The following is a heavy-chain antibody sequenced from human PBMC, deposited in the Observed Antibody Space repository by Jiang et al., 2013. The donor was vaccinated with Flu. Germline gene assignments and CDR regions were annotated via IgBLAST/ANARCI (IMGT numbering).Heavy chain of an antibody. J-gene: IGHJ6*02. V-gene: IGHV5-10-1*01. CDR3: ARIMGPGGWQPGGLDV. CDR2: IDPTDSYT. D-gene: IGHD6-19*01. Sequence: MPGKGLEWMGRIDPTDSYTNYSPSFQGHVTISADKSSSSVYLQWSSLEASDSAIYYCARIMGPGGWQPGGLDVWGQGTTVTVS.